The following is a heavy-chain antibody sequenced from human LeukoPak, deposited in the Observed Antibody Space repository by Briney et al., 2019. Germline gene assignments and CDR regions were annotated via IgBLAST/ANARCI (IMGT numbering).Heavy chain of an antibody. CDR3: ARGGPATEYPMDV. J-gene: IGHJ6*04. Sequence: ASVKVSCKASGGTFSSYAISWVRQAPGQGLEWMGGIIPIFGTANYAQKFQGRVTITADESTSTAYMELSSLRSEDTAVYYCARGGPATEYPMDVWGKGTTVTVSS. CDR1: GGTFSSYA. D-gene: IGHD6-6*01. V-gene: IGHV1-69*13. CDR2: IIPIFGTA.